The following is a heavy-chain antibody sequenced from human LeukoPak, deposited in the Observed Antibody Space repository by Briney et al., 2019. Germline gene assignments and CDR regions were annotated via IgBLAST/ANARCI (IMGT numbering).Heavy chain of an antibody. CDR1: GGSISSYY. D-gene: IGHD6-6*01. CDR3: ARAGYGSSSSYFDY. J-gene: IGHJ4*02. CDR2: IYYSGST. V-gene: IGHV4-59*01. Sequence: PSETLSLTCTVSGGSISSYYWSWIRQPPGKGLEWIGYIYYSGSTNYNPSLKSRVTISVDTSKNQFSLKLSSVTAADTAVYYCARAGYGSSSSYFDYWGQGTLVTVSS.